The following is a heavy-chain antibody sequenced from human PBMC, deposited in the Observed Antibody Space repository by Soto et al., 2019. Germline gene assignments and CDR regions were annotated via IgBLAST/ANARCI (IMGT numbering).Heavy chain of an antibody. Sequence: PSETLSLTCNVSGGSISSSRSYWAWFRQPPGKELEWIANIFYAGNTYYNPSLKSRVTVSVDTSKNQFSLKLDSVTAADTAVYYCARQAAAPGIDLWFDPWGQGPLVTVS. CDR3: ARQAAAPGIDLWFDP. CDR2: IFYAGNT. D-gene: IGHD6-13*01. J-gene: IGHJ5*02. V-gene: IGHV4-39*01. CDR1: GGSISSSRSY.